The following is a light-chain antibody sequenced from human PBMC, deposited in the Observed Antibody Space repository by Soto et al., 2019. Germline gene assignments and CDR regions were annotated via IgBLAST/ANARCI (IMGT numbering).Light chain of an antibody. CDR1: QSVSSSY. CDR2: GAS. J-gene: IGKJ1*01. CDR3: PQYGSSPPWT. V-gene: IGKV3-20*01. Sequence: EIVLTQSPGTLSLSPGERATLSCRASQSVSSSYLAWYQQKPGQAPRRLIYGASSRATGIPDRFSGSVSGTGFTLTISRLAPEDFAVYYCPQYGSSPPWTVGKGTKV.